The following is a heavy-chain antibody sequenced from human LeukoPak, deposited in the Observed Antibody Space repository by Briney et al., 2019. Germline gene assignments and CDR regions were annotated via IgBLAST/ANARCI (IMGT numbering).Heavy chain of an antibody. Sequence: GASVKVSCKASGYTFTSYGISWVRQAPGQGLEWTGWISAYNGNTNYAQKLQGRVTMTTDTSTSTAYMELRSLRSDDTAVYYCAGNGNTFLQYSSSLGGFDPWGQGTLVTVSS. V-gene: IGHV1-18*01. CDR2: ISAYNGNT. CDR1: GYTFTSYG. D-gene: IGHD6-6*01. J-gene: IGHJ5*02. CDR3: AGNGNTFLQYSSSLGGFDP.